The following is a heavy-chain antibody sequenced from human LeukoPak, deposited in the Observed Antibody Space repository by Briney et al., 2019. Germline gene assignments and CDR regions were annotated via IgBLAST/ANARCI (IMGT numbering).Heavy chain of an antibody. D-gene: IGHD6-19*01. CDR2: ISSSSSYI. V-gene: IGHV3-21*01. CDR3: ARDPSIAVAAYYFDY. J-gene: IGHJ4*02. CDR1: GFTFSSYS. Sequence: GGSLRLSCAASGFTFSSYSMNWVRQAPGEGLEWVSSISSSSSYIYYADSVKGRFTISRDNAKNSLYLQMNSLRAEDTAVYYCARDPSIAVAAYYFDYWGQGTLVTVSS.